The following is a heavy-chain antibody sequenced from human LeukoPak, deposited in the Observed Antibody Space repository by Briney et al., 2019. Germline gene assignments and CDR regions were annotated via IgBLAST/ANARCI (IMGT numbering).Heavy chain of an antibody. CDR3: ARGRITMVRGVSGAFDI. CDR2: INSDGSST. V-gene: IGHV3-74*01. Sequence: GGSLRLSCAASGFTFSSYWMHWVRQAPGKGLVWVSRINSDGSSTSYADSVKGRFTISRDNAKNTLYLQMNSLRAGDTAVYYCARGRITMVRGVSGAFDIWGQGTMVTVSS. CDR1: GFTFSSYW. J-gene: IGHJ3*02. D-gene: IGHD3-10*01.